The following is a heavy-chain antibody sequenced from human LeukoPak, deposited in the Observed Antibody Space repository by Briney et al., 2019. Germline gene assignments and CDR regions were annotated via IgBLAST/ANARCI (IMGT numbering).Heavy chain of an antibody. J-gene: IGHJ4*02. CDR1: GGSISSSSYY. D-gene: IGHD3/OR15-3a*01. V-gene: IGHV4-39*01. CDR2: IYYSGST. Sequence: SETLSLTCTVSGGSISSSSYYLGWIRQPPGKGLEWIGSIYYSGSTYYNPSLKSRVTISVDTSKNQFSLKLSSVTAADTAVYYCARLRTGTFDYWGQGTLVTVSS. CDR3: ARLRTGTFDY.